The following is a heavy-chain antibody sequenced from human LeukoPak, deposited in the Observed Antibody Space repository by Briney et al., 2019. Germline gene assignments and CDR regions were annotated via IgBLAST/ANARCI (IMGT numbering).Heavy chain of an antibody. CDR3: ARSVPDYTRFDF. J-gene: IGHJ4*02. D-gene: IGHD4-11*01. V-gene: IGHV3-23*01. Sequence: QPGGSLRLSCAASGFTFSSYAMSWVRQAPGKGLEWVSAISGSGTSTYYADSVKGRFTISTDNSKNTAYLQMNSLRVEDTALYYCARSVPDYTRFDFWGQGALVTVSS. CDR1: GFTFSSYA. CDR2: ISGSGTST.